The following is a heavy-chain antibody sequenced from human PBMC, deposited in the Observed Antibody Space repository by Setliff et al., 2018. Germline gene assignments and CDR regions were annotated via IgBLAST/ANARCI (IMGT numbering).Heavy chain of an antibody. J-gene: IGHJ6*02. D-gene: IGHD2-2*02. CDR3: ARDSRGLVPAAIEGSYYYYGMDV. V-gene: IGHV4-61*09. CDR2: IYTSGST. Sequence: PSETLSLTCTVSGGSISSGIYYWSWIRQPAGKGLEWIGHIYTSGSTNYNPSLKSRVTISVDTSKIQFSLKLSSVTAADTAVYYCARDSRGLVPAAIEGSYYYYGMDVWGQGTTVTVSS. CDR1: GGSISSGIYY.